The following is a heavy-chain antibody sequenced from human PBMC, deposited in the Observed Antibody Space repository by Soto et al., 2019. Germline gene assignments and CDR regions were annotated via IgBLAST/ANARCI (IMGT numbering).Heavy chain of an antibody. Sequence: QVQLVQSGGEVKRPGASVKVSCKTSGYTFSNYGITWVRQAPGQPLEWLGWISLYSDGTNYAQKFQGGVSKTTDTPTTTAYMELRSLRSDDTAVYYCARVVPGAEAWFAPWGQGTLVTVSS. CDR1: GYTFSNYG. CDR3: ARVVPGAEAWFAP. D-gene: IGHD2-2*01. CDR2: ISLYSDGT. V-gene: IGHV1-18*01. J-gene: IGHJ5*02.